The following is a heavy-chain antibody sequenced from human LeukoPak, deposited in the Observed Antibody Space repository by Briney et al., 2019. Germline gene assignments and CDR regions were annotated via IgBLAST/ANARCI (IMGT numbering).Heavy chain of an antibody. J-gene: IGHJ4*02. Sequence: RAGGSLSLSCAAFGFTFRNYAMSWVRQAPGKGLEWVSAIDSGGGTYYANSVKGRFTISRDNSKNTLYLQLSSLRVEDTAVYYCAKGPQGDWGQGALVTVSS. D-gene: IGHD3-16*01. CDR2: IDSGGGT. CDR3: AKGPQGD. CDR1: GFTFRNYA. V-gene: IGHV3-23*01.